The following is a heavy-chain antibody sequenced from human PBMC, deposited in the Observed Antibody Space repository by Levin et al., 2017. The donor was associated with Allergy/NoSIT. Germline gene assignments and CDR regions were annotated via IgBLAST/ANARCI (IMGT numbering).Heavy chain of an antibody. D-gene: IGHD2-21*02. CDR2: ISPSGDSI. CDR1: GFLFSSHS. V-gene: IGHV3-48*01. CDR3: VRESNDRHDFNAFNM. J-gene: IGHJ3*02. Sequence: GGSLRLSCAASGFLFSSHSMHWVRQTPGKGLEWVSFISPSGDSIYYGDSVQGRFTVSRDNAKNSLYVQMKSLRADDTAIYFCVRESNDRHDFNAFNMWGQGTMVTVSS.